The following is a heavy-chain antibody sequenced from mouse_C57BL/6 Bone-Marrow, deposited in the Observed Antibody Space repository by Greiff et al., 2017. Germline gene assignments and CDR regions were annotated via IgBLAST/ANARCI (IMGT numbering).Heavy chain of an antibody. CDR2: IYPGSGST. J-gene: IGHJ4*01. D-gene: IGHD2-3*01. CDR3: ARSFYDGYYYCAMDD. CDR1: GYTFTSYW. Sequence: VQLQQPGAELVKPGASVKMSCTASGYTFTSYWITWVKQRPGQGLEWIGAIYPGSGSTNYNEKFKSKATLTVDTSSSTAYMQLSRLTSEDSAVYYCARSFYDGYYYCAMDDWGKGTSVTVSS. V-gene: IGHV1-55*01.